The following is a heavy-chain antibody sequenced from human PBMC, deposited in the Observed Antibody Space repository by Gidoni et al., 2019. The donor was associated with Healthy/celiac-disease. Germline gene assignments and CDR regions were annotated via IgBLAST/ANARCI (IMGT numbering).Heavy chain of an antibody. V-gene: IGHV5-10-1*01. D-gene: IGHD7-27*01. Sequence: EVQLVQSGAEVKKPGESLRISCKCSGYSFTTHWISWVRQMPEKGLEWMGRIDPSDSYTNYSPSFQGHVTISVDKSIGTAYLQWSSLKASDTAMYYCARQIKTGDGDYWGQGTLVTVSS. CDR3: ARQIKTGDGDY. J-gene: IGHJ4*02. CDR1: GYSFTTHW. CDR2: IDPSDSYT.